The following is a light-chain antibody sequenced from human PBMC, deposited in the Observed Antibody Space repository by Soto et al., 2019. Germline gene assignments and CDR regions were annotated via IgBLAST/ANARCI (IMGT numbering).Light chain of an antibody. J-gene: IGKJ4*01. CDR1: QTINKW. CDR3: QQYNSHWLS. Sequence: DVQMTQSPSTLSASLGDRVTITCRASQTINKWLAWYQQKPGKAPKLLIHRASILESEVRSRFSGSGSGTDFTLTISGLQPDDSATYYCQQYNSHWLSFGGGTKVEIK. CDR2: RAS. V-gene: IGKV1-5*03.